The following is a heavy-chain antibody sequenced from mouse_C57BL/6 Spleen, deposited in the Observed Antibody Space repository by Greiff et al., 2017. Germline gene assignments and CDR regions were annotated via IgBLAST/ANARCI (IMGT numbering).Heavy chain of an antibody. Sequence: EVQLQESGPGLVKPSQSLSLTCSVTGYSITSGYYWNWIRQFPGNKLEWMGYISYDGSNNYNPSLKNRISITRDTSKNQFFLKLNSVTTEDTATYYCARENNNYDGYYFDYWGQGTTLTVSS. CDR1: GYSITSGYY. CDR2: ISYDGSN. CDR3: ARENNNYDGYYFDY. D-gene: IGHD2-12*01. V-gene: IGHV3-6*01. J-gene: IGHJ2*01.